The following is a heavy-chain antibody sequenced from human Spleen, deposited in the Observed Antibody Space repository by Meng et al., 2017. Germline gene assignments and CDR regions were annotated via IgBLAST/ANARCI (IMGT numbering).Heavy chain of an antibody. J-gene: IGHJ4*02. CDR1: GFSLSTSGVG. D-gene: IGHD6-19*01. V-gene: IGHV2-5*02. Sequence: QITLKESGPTLVKPTQTLTLTCTFSGFSLSTSGVGVAWIRQPPGKARECLALIYWDDDKRYSPSLKSRLTITKDTSKNQVVLSMTNMDPVDTATYYCAHRGIAVAAYDYWGQGTLVTVSS. CDR2: IYWDDDK. CDR3: AHRGIAVAAYDY.